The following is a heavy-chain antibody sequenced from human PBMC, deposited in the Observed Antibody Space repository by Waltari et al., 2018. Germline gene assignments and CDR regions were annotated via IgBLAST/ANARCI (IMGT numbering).Heavy chain of an antibody. J-gene: IGHJ4*02. CDR2: VHYTGKT. Sequence: RLQESGPGRMKPSETLSLICTVPGASISISTHYWGWIRQTPGMGPEWIGSVHYTGKTYNNPSLESRVSLSVDTSKNLFSLELTSVTAADTATYFCARSFGGSGSCKFDTWGRGILVSVSS. V-gene: IGHV4-39*02. CDR3: ARSFGGSGSCKFDT. CDR1: GASISISTHY. D-gene: IGHD3-10*01.